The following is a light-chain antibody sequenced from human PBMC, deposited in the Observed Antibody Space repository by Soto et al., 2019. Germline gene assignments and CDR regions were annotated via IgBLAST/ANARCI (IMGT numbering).Light chain of an antibody. CDR3: QQYGSSPQ. CDR2: GAS. V-gene: IGKV3-20*01. J-gene: IGKJ1*01. CDR1: QSVSSSY. Sequence: EIVLTQPPGTLSLSPGQIATLSCIASQSVSSSYLAWYHQKPGQAPRLLIYGASSRATGIPDRFSGSGSGTDFTLTISRLEPEDFAVYYCQQYGSSPQFGQGTKVDIK.